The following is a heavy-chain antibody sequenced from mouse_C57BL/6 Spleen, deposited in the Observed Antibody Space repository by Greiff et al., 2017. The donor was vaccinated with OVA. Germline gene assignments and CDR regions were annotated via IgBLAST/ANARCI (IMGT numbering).Heavy chain of an antibody. J-gene: IGHJ4*01. CDR3: ARRSGGIYYGNYYAMDY. Sequence: VQLQESGPGLVAPSQSLSITCTVSGFSLTSYAISWVRQPPGKGLEWLGVIWTGGGTNYNSALKSRLSISKDNSKSQVFLKMNSLQTDDTARYYWARRSGGIYYGNYYAMDYWGQGTSVTVSS. V-gene: IGHV2-9-1*01. CDR1: GFSLTSYA. CDR2: IWTGGGT. D-gene: IGHD2-1*01.